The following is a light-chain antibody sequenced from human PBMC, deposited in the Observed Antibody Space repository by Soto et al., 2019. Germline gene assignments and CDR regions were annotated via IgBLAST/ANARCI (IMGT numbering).Light chain of an antibody. V-gene: IGLV2-14*03. CDR1: SSDIGAYNA. CDR2: DVS. Sequence: QSALTQPASVSGSPGQSITISCTGTSSDIGAYNAVSWYQQHPGMAPQLMIYDVSYRPSGLSSRFSCSKFGNTASLSICGLQAADEADYYCSSDKTHSVRVFGGGTKVTVL. J-gene: IGLJ2*01. CDR3: SSDKTHSVRV.